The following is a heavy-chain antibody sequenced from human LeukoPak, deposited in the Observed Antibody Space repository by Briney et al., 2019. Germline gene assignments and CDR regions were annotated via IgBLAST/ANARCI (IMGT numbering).Heavy chain of an antibody. D-gene: IGHD3-10*01. CDR1: GYTFTSYA. CDR2: INTNTGNP. CDR3: ARESYYYDSGRYFDP. V-gene: IGHV7-4-1*02. J-gene: IGHJ5*02. Sequence: ASLKVSCKASGYTFTSYAMNWVRQAPGQGLEWMGWINTNTGNPTYAQGFTGRFVFSLDTSVSTAYLQISSLKAEDAAVYYCARESYYYDSGRYFDPWGQGTLVTVSS.